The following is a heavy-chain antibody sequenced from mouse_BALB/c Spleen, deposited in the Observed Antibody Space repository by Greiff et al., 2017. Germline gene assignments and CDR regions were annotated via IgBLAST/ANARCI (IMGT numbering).Heavy chain of an antibody. J-gene: IGHJ2*01. CDR3: TRPRITTVSFDY. D-gene: IGHD1-1*01. CDR2: IYPGNSDT. Sequence: EVQLQQSGTVLARPGASVKMSCKASGYTFTSYWMHWVKQRPGQGLEWIGAIYPGNSDTSYNQKFKGKAKLTAVTSTSTAYMELSSLTNEDSAVYYCTRPRITTVSFDYWGQGTTLTVSS. V-gene: IGHV1-5*01. CDR1: GYTFTSYW.